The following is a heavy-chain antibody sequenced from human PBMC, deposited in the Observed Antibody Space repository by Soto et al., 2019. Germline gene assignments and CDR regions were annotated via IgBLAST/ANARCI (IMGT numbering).Heavy chain of an antibody. D-gene: IGHD3-22*01. CDR3: ARDRYVYESRGYYRTLDS. CDR2: IFHSGIT. Sequence: SATLSLTCTVSGGSFSNDYWTWIRQCPGTGLEWIGYIFHSGITDYNPSLQSRGTISIDTSRNHFSLNLTSVTAADTAVYYCARDRYVYESRGYYRTLDSWGQGTLVTVSS. J-gene: IGHJ4*02. CDR1: GGSFSNDY. V-gene: IGHV4-59*01.